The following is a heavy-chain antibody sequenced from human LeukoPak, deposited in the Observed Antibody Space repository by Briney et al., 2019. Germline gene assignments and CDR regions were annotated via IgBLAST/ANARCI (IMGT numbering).Heavy chain of an antibody. J-gene: IGHJ5*02. CDR1: GGSISSGGYY. CDR2: IYYSGST. Sequence: SQTLSLTCTVSGGSISSGGYYWSWIRQHPGKGLEWIGYIYYSGSTYYNPSLKSRVTTSIDTSKNQFSLRLSSVTAADTAVYYCARGRGTTVTTPNWFDPWGQGTLVTVSS. CDR3: ARGRGTTVTTPNWFDP. D-gene: IGHD4-11*01. V-gene: IGHV4-31*03.